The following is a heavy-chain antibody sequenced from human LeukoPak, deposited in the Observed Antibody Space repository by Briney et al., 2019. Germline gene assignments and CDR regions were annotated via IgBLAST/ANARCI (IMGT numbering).Heavy chain of an antibody. CDR3: AKDILVYYGMDV. CDR1: GFTFDDYA. D-gene: IGHD2/OR15-2a*01. J-gene: IGHJ6*02. V-gene: IGHV3-9*01. Sequence: QPGRSLRLSCAASGFTFDDYAMHWVRQAPGKSLEWVSGISWNSGSIGYADSVKGRFTISRDNAKNSLYLQMNSLRAEDTALYYCAKDILVYYGMDVWGQGTTVTVSS. CDR2: ISWNSGSI.